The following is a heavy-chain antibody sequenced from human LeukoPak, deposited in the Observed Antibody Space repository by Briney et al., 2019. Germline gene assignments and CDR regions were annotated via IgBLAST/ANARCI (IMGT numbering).Heavy chain of an antibody. V-gene: IGHV3-23*01. D-gene: IGHD3-22*01. CDR1: GFTFSDYY. CDR2: ISGSGGST. CDR3: AKVYHDSSSTFDY. J-gene: IGHJ4*02. Sequence: GGSLRLSCAASGFTFSDYYMSWIRQAPGKGLEWVSAISGSGGSTYYADSVKGRFTISRDNSKNTLYLQMNSLRAEDTAVYYCAKVYHDSSSTFDYWGQGTLVTVSS.